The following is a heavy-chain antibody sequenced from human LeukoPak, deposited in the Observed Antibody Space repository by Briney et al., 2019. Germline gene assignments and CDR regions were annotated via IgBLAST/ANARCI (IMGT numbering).Heavy chain of an antibody. Sequence: GAAVKVSCKASGYTFTGYYMHWVRQAPGQGLEWMGWINPNSGGTNYSQEFQGRVTMTRATSISTAYMVLSRLRSDDTAVYYCAGGRRWELLCWFDPWGQGTLVTVSS. V-gene: IGHV1-2*02. CDR1: GYTFTGYY. CDR2: INPNSGGT. CDR3: AGGRRWELLCWFDP. J-gene: IGHJ5*02. D-gene: IGHD1-26*01.